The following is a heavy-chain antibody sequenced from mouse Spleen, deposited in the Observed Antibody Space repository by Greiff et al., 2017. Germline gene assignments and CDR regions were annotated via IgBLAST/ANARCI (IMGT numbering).Heavy chain of an antibody. CDR2: ISSGSSTI. CDR1: GFTFSDYG. V-gene: IGHV5-17*01. D-gene: IGHD1-1*01. Sequence: EVKLVESGGGLVKPGGSLKLSCAASGFTFSDYGMHWVRQAPEKGLEWVAYISSGSSTIYYADTVKGRFTISRDNAKNTLFLQMTSLRSEDTAMYYCARTYYGSHWYFDVWGTGTTVTVSS. CDR3: ARTYYGSHWYFDV. J-gene: IGHJ1*03.